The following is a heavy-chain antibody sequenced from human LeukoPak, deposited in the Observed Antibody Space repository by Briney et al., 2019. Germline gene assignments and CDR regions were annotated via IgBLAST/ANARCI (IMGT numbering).Heavy chain of an antibody. CDR2: IWYDGSNK. V-gene: IGHV3-33*06. J-gene: IGHJ4*02. Sequence: GGSLRLSCAASGFTFSSYGMHWVRQAPGKGLEWVAVIWYDGSNKYYADSVKGRFTISRDNSKNTLYLQMNSLRAEDTAVYYCAKSGRAWNYFGLDYWGQGTLVTVSS. CDR3: AKSGRAWNYFGLDY. CDR1: GFTFSSYG. D-gene: IGHD1-7*01.